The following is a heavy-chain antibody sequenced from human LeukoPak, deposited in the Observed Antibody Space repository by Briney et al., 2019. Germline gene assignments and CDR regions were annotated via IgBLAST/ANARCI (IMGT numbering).Heavy chain of an antibody. J-gene: IGHJ6*03. CDR1: RLPFNSSG. Sequence: GGSLRLSCAASRLPFNSSGMHWARQAPGKGLEWVAFIRYDGSKKFYADSVKGRFTISRDNSKNTLYLQVSSLRADDTAVYYCAKARLGYCISTTCPTDYDYYYYMDVWGKGTTVTVSS. CDR3: AKARLGYCISTTCPTDYDYYYYMDV. D-gene: IGHD2-2*01. CDR2: IRYDGSKK. V-gene: IGHV3-30*02.